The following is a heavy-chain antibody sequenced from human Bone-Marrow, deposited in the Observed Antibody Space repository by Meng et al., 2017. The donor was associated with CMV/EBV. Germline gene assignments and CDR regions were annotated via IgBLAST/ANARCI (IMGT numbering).Heavy chain of an antibody. CDR2: ISAYNGNT. CDR1: GYTFTSYG. J-gene: IGHJ6*02. D-gene: IGHD3-22*01. Sequence: ASVKVSCKASGYTFTSYGISWVRQAPGQGLEWMGWISAYNGNTNYAQKLQGRVTMTTDTSTSTAYMELRSLRSDDTAVYYCARPADDSSGSYYYYGMDVWGQGTTVTFSS. CDR3: ARPADDSSGSYYYYGMDV. V-gene: IGHV1-18*01.